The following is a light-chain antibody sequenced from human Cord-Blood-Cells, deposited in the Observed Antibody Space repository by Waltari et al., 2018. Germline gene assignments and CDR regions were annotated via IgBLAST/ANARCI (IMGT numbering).Light chain of an antibody. CDR2: DAS. Sequence: DIQMTQSPSSLSASVGDRVTITCQASQDISNYLNWYQQKPGKAPKLLTYDASNLETGVPSRFSGSGSGTDFTFTISSLQPEDIATYYCQQYDNLVFTFGPGTKVDIK. V-gene: IGKV1-33*01. CDR3: QQYDNLVFT. J-gene: IGKJ3*01. CDR1: QDISNY.